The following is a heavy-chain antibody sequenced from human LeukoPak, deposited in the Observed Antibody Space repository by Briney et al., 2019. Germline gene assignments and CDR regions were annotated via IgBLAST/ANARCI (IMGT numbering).Heavy chain of an antibody. CDR3: AREYDILTGLIDY. CDR1: GGSISSGSYY. CDR2: IYTSGST. V-gene: IGHV4-61*02. D-gene: IGHD3-9*01. J-gene: IGHJ4*02. Sequence: PSETLSLTCTLSGGSISSGSYYWGWIRQPAGKGLEWIGRIYTSGSTNYNPSLKSRVTISVDTSKNQFSLKLSSVTAADTAVYYCAREYDILTGLIDYWGQGTLVTVSS.